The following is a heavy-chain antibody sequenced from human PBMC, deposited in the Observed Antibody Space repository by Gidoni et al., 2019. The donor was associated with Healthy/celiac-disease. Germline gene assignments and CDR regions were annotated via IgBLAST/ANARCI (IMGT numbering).Heavy chain of an antibody. Sequence: QVTLRESGPALVKPTQTLTLTCTFSGFSLSTSGMCVSWIRQPPGKALEWLARIDWDDDKYYSTSLKTRLTISKDTSKNQVVLTMTNMDPVDTATYYCARMINPIAVAGTDHHYYYGMDVWGQGTTVTVSS. D-gene: IGHD6-19*01. CDR3: ARMINPIAVAGTDHHYYYGMDV. J-gene: IGHJ6*02. CDR2: IDWDDDK. V-gene: IGHV2-70*15. CDR1: GFSLSTSGMC.